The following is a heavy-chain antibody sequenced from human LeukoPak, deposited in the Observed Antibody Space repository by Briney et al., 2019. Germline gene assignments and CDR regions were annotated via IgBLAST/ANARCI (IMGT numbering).Heavy chain of an antibody. D-gene: IGHD6-25*01. CDR1: GGSISSNTYY. CDR3: AREFNGSPDY. Sequence: SETLSLTCTVSGGSISSNTYYWSWIRQPPGKGLEWIGGIRYSGRTYYKPSPKSRVTLSVDTSKNQLLLNLRSVTAADTAMYYCAREFNGSPDYLGQGTLVTVSS. J-gene: IGHJ4*02. CDR2: IRYSGRT. V-gene: IGHV4-39*02.